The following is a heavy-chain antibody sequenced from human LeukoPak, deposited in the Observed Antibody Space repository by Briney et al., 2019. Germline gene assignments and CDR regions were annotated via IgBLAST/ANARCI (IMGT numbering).Heavy chain of an antibody. Sequence: GGSLRLSCAASGFTFSSYSMNWVRQAPGKGLEWVSYISSSGSTIYYADSVKGRFTISRDNAKNSLYLQMNSLRAEDTAVYYCARESVVGAIDYWGQGTLVTVSS. CDR3: ARESVVGAIDY. J-gene: IGHJ4*02. CDR2: ISSSGSTI. D-gene: IGHD1-26*01. V-gene: IGHV3-48*04. CDR1: GFTFSSYS.